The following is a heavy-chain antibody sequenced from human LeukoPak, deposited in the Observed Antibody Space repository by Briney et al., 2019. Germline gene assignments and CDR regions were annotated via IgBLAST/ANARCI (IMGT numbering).Heavy chain of an antibody. CDR1: GGSFSSYY. Sequence: PSETLSLTCAVYGGSFSSYYWSWIRQPPGKGLEWIGEINHSGSTNYNPSLKSRVTISVDTSKNQFSLKLNSVTAADTAVYYCARGDRPREIPPLIRKKNAFDIWGQGTMVTVSS. J-gene: IGHJ3*02. D-gene: IGHD2-8*01. CDR3: ARGDRPREIPPLIRKKNAFDI. CDR2: INHSGST. V-gene: IGHV4-34*01.